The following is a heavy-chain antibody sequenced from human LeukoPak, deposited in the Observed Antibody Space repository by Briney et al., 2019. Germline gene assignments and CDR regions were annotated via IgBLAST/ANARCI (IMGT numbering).Heavy chain of an antibody. D-gene: IGHD6-19*01. V-gene: IGHV1-46*01. Sequence: GASVKVSCKSPGYTFPNYHFHWVRQAPGLGLQWMGIISPNGDSTTYAQKFQGRVTITADKSTSTAYMELSSLRSEDTAVYYCARKRSSGSDYWGQGTLVTVSS. J-gene: IGHJ4*02. CDR2: ISPNGDST. CDR3: ARKRSSGSDY. CDR1: GYTFPNYH.